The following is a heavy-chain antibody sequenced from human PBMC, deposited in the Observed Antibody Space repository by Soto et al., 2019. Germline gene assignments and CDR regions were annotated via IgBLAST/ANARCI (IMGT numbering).Heavy chain of an antibody. CDR3: AKAPNMIVVVKCAFDI. V-gene: IGHV3-23*01. CDR2: ISGSGGST. D-gene: IGHD3-22*01. J-gene: IGHJ3*02. Sequence: AGGSLRLSCAASGFTFSSYAMSWVRQAPGKGLEWVSAISGSGGSTYYADSVKGRFTISRDNSKNTLYLQMNSLRAEDTAVYYCAKAPNMIVVVKCAFDIWGQGTMVTVS. CDR1: GFTFSSYA.